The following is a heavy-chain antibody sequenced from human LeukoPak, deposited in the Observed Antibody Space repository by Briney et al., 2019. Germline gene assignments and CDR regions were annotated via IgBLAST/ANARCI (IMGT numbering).Heavy chain of an antibody. CDR2: ISYDGNNR. V-gene: IGHV3-30-3*01. CDR1: GFTFSTFA. Sequence: GGSLRLSCAASGFTFSTFAMHWVRQAPGKGLEWVAVISYDGNNRNYADSVKGRFTFSRDNSKNTLSLQMNSLRAEDTALYYCARDPVYSTDSSRMGWFDPWGQGTLVTVSS. CDR3: ARDPVYSTDSSRMGWFDP. J-gene: IGHJ5*02. D-gene: IGHD6-13*01.